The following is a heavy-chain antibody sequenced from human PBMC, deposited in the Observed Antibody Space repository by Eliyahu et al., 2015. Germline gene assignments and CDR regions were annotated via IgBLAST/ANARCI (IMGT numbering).Heavy chain of an antibody. V-gene: IGHV3-33*01. J-gene: IGHJ4*02. CDR2: IRYDGINK. Sequence: QVQLVESGGGVVQPGRSLXLXCXASGFTLSNHGMHWVRQAPGKGLEWVALIRYDGINKYYADSVKGRFTVSRDDSKNTLYLEMNSLRAEDTAVYHCAGGSGWLAQYWGQGTLVTVSS. CDR3: AGGSGWLAQY. D-gene: IGHD6-19*01. CDR1: GFTLSNHG.